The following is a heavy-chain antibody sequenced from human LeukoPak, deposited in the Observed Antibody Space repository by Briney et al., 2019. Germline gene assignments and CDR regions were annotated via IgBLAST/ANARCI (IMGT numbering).Heavy chain of an antibody. CDR3: ARNFNF. Sequence: PGGSLRLSCAASGFTFSTSEMNWLRQAPGKGLEWVSTITSGSAYIYYADSVKGRFTISRDNAKNSLYLQMNSLRAEDTAVYYCARNFNFWGQGTLLTVSS. J-gene: IGHJ4*02. CDR1: GFTFSTSE. CDR2: ITSGSAYI. V-gene: IGHV3-21*01.